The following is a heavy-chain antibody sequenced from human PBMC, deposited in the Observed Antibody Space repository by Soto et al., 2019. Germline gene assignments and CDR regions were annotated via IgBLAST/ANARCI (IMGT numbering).Heavy chain of an antibody. CDR3: AKGWYALDY. D-gene: IGHD6-19*01. V-gene: IGHV3-23*01. Sequence: GGSLRLSCAASGFTFSSYAMTWVRQAPGKGLAWVSRISDGGTSTYYADSVKGRFTISRDNSKNTLYLQMNSLRAEDTAVYYCAKGWYALDYWGQGTLVTVSS. CDR2: ISDGGTST. J-gene: IGHJ4*02. CDR1: GFTFSSYA.